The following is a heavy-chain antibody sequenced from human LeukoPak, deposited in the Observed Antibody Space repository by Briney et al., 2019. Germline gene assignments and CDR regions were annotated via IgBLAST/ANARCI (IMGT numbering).Heavy chain of an antibody. CDR2: MGSNSKYT. D-gene: IGHD2-8*01. CDR1: GFMFSDYF. CDR3: ARDNGNKYYFDY. V-gene: IGHV3-11*05. Sequence: PGGSLRLSCAASGFMFSDYFMSWIRQAPGKELEWISYMGSNSKYTKYADSVKGRFTISRDNAKKSLYLQMNSLRAEDTAVYYCARDNGNKYYFDYWGQGTLVTVSS. J-gene: IGHJ4*02.